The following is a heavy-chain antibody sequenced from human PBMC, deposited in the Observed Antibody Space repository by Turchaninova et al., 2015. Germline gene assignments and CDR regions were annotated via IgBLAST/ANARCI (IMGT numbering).Heavy chain of an antibody. J-gene: IGHJ4*02. CDR2: VYYSGST. D-gene: IGHD3-16*01. V-gene: IGHV4-39*07. Sequence: QLQLQESGPGLVKPSETLSLTCTVSGGSISSSDYYWGWIRQPPGKGLEWIGSVYYSGSTYYNPALKSRDTRSVDTSKTQVSLKRSSGTAADTAVYYCARGKNLGTDANLDYWGQGTLVTVSS. CDR3: ARGKNLGTDANLDY. CDR1: GGSISSSDYY.